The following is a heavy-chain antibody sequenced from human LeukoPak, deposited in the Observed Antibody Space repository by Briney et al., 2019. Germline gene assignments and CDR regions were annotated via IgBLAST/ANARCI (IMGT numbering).Heavy chain of an antibody. CDR1: GYTFTSYD. D-gene: IGHD3-10*01. J-gene: IGHJ4*02. CDR3: ARGRYYYGSGSYYIEGY. CDR2: MNPNSGNT. V-gene: IGHV1-8*01. Sequence: ASVKVSCKASGYTFTSYDINWVRQAPGQGLEWMGWMNPNSGNTGYAQKFQGRVTMTRNTSISTAYMELSSLRSEDTAVYYCARGRYYYGSGSYYIEGYWGQGTLVTVSS.